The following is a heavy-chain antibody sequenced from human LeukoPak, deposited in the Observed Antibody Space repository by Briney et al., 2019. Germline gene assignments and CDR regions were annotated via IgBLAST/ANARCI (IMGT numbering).Heavy chain of an antibody. CDR2: IRYDGSNK. D-gene: IGHD6-6*01. CDR3: ARAGGLAARELYFQH. CDR1: GFTFISYG. Sequence: GGSLRLSCVASGFTFISYGMHWVRQAPGKGLEWVAFIRYDGSNKYYVDSVKGRFTLSRDNPKNTLYLQMNSLRPEDTAVYYCARAGGLAARELYFQHWGQGTLVTVSS. V-gene: IGHV3-30*02. J-gene: IGHJ1*01.